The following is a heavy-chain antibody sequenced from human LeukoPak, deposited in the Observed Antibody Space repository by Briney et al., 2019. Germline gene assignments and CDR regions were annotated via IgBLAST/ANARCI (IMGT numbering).Heavy chain of an antibody. CDR1: GGSISSYY. Sequence: SETLSLTCTVSGGSISSYYWSWIRQPAGKGLEWIGRIYTSGSTNYNPSLKSRVTISVDKSKNQFSLKLSSVTAADTAVYYCARGDIVVVPAAKVSNYYYTDVWGKGTTVTVSS. CDR2: IYTSGST. J-gene: IGHJ6*03. CDR3: ARGDIVVVPAAKVSNYYYTDV. V-gene: IGHV4-4*07. D-gene: IGHD2-2*01.